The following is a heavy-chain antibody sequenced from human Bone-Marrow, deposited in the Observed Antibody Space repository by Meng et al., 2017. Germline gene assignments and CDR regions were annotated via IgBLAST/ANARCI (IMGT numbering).Heavy chain of an antibody. CDR3: AKDMKSSGWYGDAFDI. V-gene: IGHV3-9*01. CDR1: GFTFDDYA. Sequence: GGSLRLSCAASGFTFDDYAMHWVRQAPGKGLEWVSGISWNSGSIGYADSVKGRFTISRDNAKNSLYLQMNSLRAEDTALYYCAKDMKSSGWYGDAFDIWGQGTMVTVSS. J-gene: IGHJ3*02. D-gene: IGHD6-19*01. CDR2: ISWNSGSI.